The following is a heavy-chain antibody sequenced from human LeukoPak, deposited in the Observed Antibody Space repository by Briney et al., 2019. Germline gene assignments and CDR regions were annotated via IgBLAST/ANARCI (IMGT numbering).Heavy chain of an antibody. CDR1: GGSFSGYY. J-gene: IGHJ4*02. D-gene: IGHD3-10*01. CDR2: IYYSGST. Sequence: PSETLSLTCAVYGGSFSGYYWSWIRQHPGKGLEWIGYIYYSGSTYYNPSLKSRVTISVDTSKNQFSLKLSSVTAADTAVYYCARDFRGAGPFDYWGQGTLVTVSS. CDR3: ARDFRGAGPFDY. V-gene: IGHV4-31*11.